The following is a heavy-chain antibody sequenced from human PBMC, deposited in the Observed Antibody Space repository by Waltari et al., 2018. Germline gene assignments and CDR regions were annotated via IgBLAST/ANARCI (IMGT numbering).Heavy chain of an antibody. V-gene: IGHV3-30*18. CDR3: AKDFSVESSWDWFDP. CDR2: ISYGGSNK. Sequence: QVQLVESGGGVVQPGRSLRLSCAASGFTFSSYGMHWVRQAPCRGLECVAVISYGGSNKYYADSVKGRFTISRDNSKNTLYLQMNSLGAEDTAVYYCAKDFSVESSWDWFDPWGQGTLVTVSS. CDR1: GFTFSSYG. J-gene: IGHJ5*02. D-gene: IGHD2-15*01.